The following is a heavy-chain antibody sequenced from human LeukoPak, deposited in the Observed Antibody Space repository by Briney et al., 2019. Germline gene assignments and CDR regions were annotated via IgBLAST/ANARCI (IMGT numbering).Heavy chain of an antibody. CDR1: GFTFSSYW. V-gene: IGHV3-7*01. CDR3: AREIVGAIKSYFDY. Sequence: GGSLRLSCTASGFTFSSYWMSWVRQAPGKGLEWVANIRQDGGLKHYVDSVKGRFTISRDNAENSPYLQMNSLRAEDTAVYYCAREIVGAIKSYFDYWGQGTLVTVSS. J-gene: IGHJ4*02. D-gene: IGHD1-26*01. CDR2: IRQDGGLK.